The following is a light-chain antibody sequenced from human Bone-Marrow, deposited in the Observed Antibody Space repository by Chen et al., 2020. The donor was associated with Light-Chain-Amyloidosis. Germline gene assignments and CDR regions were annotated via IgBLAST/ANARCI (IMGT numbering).Light chain of an antibody. Sequence: EIVNSQSPAALSASSGEGATLPCRASHSVTSNLAWYQQTRGQAPRLLTFGASTRATGTQARFTGSGSGTEFTLTISSLQSEDFTVYYCQQNHDWPFTFGQGTRLETK. CDR1: HSVTSN. CDR2: GAS. V-gene: IGKV3-15*01. CDR3: QQNHDWPFT. J-gene: IGKJ5*01.